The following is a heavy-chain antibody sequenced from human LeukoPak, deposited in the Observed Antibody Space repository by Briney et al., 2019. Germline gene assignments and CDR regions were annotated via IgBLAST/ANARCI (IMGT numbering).Heavy chain of an antibody. Sequence: GGSLRLSCAASGFTFSLYGMHWVRQAQGKGLEWVAFIRYDGSNKYYADSVKDRFTISRDNSKNSLDLQMNSLRAEDTAVYYCVKDSKRWKTYYYESGSHYFDYWGQGTLVTVSS. CDR1: GFTFSLYG. CDR2: IRYDGSNK. D-gene: IGHD3-10*01. CDR3: VKDSKRWKTYYYESGSHYFDY. J-gene: IGHJ4*02. V-gene: IGHV3-30*02.